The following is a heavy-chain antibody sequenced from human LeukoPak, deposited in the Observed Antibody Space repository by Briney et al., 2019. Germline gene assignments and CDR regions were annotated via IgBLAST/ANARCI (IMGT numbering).Heavy chain of an antibody. CDR1: GFTFSNYA. CDR2: ISGNGGRT. V-gene: IGHV3-23*01. CDR3: AKVRDLDTVLGRFDN. J-gene: IGHJ5*02. Sequence: GGFLRLSCAASGFTFSNYAMSWVRQAPGKGLEWVSVISGNGGRTYYADSVKGRFTISRDNSKNTLYLQMNSLRAEDTAVYYCAKVRDLDTVLGRFDNWGQGTLVTVSS. D-gene: IGHD5-18*01.